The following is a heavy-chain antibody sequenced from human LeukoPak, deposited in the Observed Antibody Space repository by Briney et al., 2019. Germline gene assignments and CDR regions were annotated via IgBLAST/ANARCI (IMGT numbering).Heavy chain of an antibody. J-gene: IGHJ4*02. Sequence: SETLSLTCTVSGGSISSSSYYWGWIRQPPGKGLEWIGSIYYSGSTYCNPSLKSRVTISVDTSKNQFSLKLSSVTAADTAVYYCAKRIAAANYYFDYWGQGTLVTVSS. CDR3: AKRIAAANYYFDY. CDR2: IYYSGST. CDR1: GGSISSSSYY. D-gene: IGHD6-13*01. V-gene: IGHV4-39*07.